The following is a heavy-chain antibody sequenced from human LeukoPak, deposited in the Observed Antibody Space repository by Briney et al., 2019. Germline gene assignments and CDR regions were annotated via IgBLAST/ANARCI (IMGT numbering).Heavy chain of an antibody. CDR2: INSDGSNT. Sequence: GGSLRLSCAASGFTFSTYWMHWVRQAPGKGLVWVSRINSDGSNTIYADSVKGRSTISRDNAKNTVYLQMNSLTAEDTAVYYCARVSGDSRAHTNWFDPWGQGTLVTVSS. D-gene: IGHD6-13*01. CDR1: GFTFSTYW. CDR3: ARVSGDSRAHTNWFDP. V-gene: IGHV3-74*01. J-gene: IGHJ5*02.